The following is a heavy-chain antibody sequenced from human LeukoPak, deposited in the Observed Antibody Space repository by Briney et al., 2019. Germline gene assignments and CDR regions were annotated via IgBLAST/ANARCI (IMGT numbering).Heavy chain of an antibody. CDR2: IYYSGST. J-gene: IGHJ4*02. Sequence: SETLSLTCTVSGGSISSGGYYWSWIRQHPGKGLEWIGYIYYSGSTYYNPSLKSRVTISVDTSKNQFLLKLSSVTAADTAVYYCARDSDSSFDYWGQGTLVTVSS. V-gene: IGHV4-31*03. CDR1: GGSISSGGYY. CDR3: ARDSDSSFDY. D-gene: IGHD2-15*01.